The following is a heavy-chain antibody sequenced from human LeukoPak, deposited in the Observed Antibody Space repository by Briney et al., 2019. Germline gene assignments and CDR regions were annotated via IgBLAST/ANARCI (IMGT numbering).Heavy chain of an antibody. V-gene: IGHV1-69*01. CDR2: IIPIFGTA. CDR1: GGTFSSYA. Sequence: WASVKVSCKASGGTFSSYAISWVRQAPRQGLEWMGVIIPIFGTANYAQKFQGRVTITADESTSTAYMELSSLRSEDTAVYYCARGGGELSPIWGQGTMVTVSS. D-gene: IGHD1-7*01. CDR3: ARGGGELSPI. J-gene: IGHJ3*02.